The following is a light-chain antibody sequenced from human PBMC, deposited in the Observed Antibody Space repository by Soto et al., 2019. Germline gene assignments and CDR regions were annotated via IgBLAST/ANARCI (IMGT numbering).Light chain of an antibody. V-gene: IGKV3-20*01. J-gene: IGKJ1*01. Sequence: EIVMTQSPATLSVSPGERATLSCRASQSVSSNLAWYQQKPGQAPRLLIYDASSRATGIPDRFSGSGSGTDFTLTISRLEPEDFAVYYCQQYSRSPPTFGQGTKVDIK. CDR2: DAS. CDR1: QSVSSN. CDR3: QQYSRSPPT.